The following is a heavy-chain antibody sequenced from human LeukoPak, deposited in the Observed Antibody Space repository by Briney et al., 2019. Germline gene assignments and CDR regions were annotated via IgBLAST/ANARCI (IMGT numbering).Heavy chain of an antibody. CDR2: TYYRSKWYN. Sequence: SQTLSLTCAISGDSVSSNSAAWNWIRQSPSRGLEWLGRTYYRSKWYNDYAVSVKSRITITPDTPKNQFSLQLNSVTPEDTAVYYCAREKYDISTGYYIQPYAMDVWGQGTTVTVSS. CDR3: AREKYDISTGYYIQPYAMDV. D-gene: IGHD3-9*01. V-gene: IGHV6-1*01. J-gene: IGHJ6*02. CDR1: GDSVSSNSAA.